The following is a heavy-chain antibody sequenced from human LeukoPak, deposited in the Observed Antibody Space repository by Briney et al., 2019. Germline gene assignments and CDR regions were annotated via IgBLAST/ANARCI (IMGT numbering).Heavy chain of an antibody. CDR3: ARALGRPKRSPVLDV. CDR2: IYTSGST. Sequence: KPSETLSLTCTVSGGSISSYYWSWIRQPAGKGLEWIGRIYTSGSTNYNPSLKSRVTISVDTSKNQFSLKLSSVTAADTAVYYCARALGRPKRSPVLDVWGKGTTVTVSS. D-gene: IGHD1-26*01. V-gene: IGHV4-4*07. J-gene: IGHJ6*04. CDR1: GGSISSYY.